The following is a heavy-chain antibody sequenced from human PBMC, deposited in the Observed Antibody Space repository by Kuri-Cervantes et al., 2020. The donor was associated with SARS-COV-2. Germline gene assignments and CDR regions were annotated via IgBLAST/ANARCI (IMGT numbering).Heavy chain of an antibody. CDR3: ATGSYYVAYDY. J-gene: IGHJ4*02. V-gene: IGHV4-59*01. CDR2: LYYSGST. Sequence: GSLRLSCTVSGGSISTYYWSWIRQPPGKGLEWIGYLYYSGSTNCNPSLKSRVTISLDTSKNQFSLKLSSVTAADTAVYYCATGSYYVAYDYWGQGTLVTVSS. D-gene: IGHD1-26*01. CDR1: GGSISTYY.